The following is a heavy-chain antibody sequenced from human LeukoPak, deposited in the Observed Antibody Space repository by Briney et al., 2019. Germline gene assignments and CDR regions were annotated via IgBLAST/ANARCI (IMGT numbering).Heavy chain of an antibody. Sequence: SVKVSCTASGGTFINYPITCVRQAPGQGLEWMGRIIPLLGVPNYTQNFKGRVTITADKSTSTAYMELSSLKSQDTAMYFCARERGDLTTVTNFDLWGQGTLVTVSS. CDR3: ARERGDLTTVTNFDL. CDR1: GGTFINYP. D-gene: IGHD4-17*01. CDR2: IIPLLGVP. J-gene: IGHJ4*02. V-gene: IGHV1-69*04.